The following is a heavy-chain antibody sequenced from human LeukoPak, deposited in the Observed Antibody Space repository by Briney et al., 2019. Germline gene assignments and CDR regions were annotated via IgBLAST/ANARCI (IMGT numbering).Heavy chain of an antibody. D-gene: IGHD3-10*01. Sequence: ASVKDSCKASGYTFTGYYMHWVRQAPGQGLEWMGWINPNSGGTNYAQKFQGRVTMTRDTSISTAYMELSRLRSDDTAVYYCARSYYYGSGSYKGFNWFDPWGQGTLVTVSS. J-gene: IGHJ5*02. CDR2: INPNSGGT. CDR1: GYTFTGYY. CDR3: ARSYYYGSGSYKGFNWFDP. V-gene: IGHV1-2*02.